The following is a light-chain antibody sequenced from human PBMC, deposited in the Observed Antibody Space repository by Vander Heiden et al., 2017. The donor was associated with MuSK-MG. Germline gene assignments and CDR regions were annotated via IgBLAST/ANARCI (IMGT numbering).Light chain of an antibody. CDR1: QSVSSS. Sequence: EIVMPQSPATLPVSPGERATLSCGPSQSVSSSLAWYQQQPGQAPRLLIYGASTRATGIPARFSGSGSGTEFTLTISSLQSEDFAVYYCQQYHNKRSCTFGQGTRLEIK. J-gene: IGKJ5*01. CDR3: QQYHNKRSCT. CDR2: GAS. V-gene: IGKV3-15*01.